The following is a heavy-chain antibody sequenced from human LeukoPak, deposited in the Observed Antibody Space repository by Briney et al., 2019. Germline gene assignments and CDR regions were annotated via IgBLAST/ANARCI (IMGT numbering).Heavy chain of an antibody. CDR3: AREKDIVVVPAAYYYGMDV. Sequence: KPGGSLRLSCAASGFTFSSYSMTWVRQAPGKGLEWVSSISSSSSYIYYADSVKGRFTISRDNAKNSLYLQMNSLRAEDTAVYYCAREKDIVVVPAAYYYGMDVWGQGTTVTVSS. CDR1: GFTFSSYS. CDR2: ISSSSSYI. D-gene: IGHD2-2*01. J-gene: IGHJ6*02. V-gene: IGHV3-21*01.